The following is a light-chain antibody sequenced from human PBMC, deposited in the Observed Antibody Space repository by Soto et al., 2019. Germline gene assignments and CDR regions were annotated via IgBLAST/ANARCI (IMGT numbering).Light chain of an antibody. CDR3: QQYDDWPPIT. J-gene: IGKJ4*01. V-gene: IGKV3-15*01. CDR2: KAS. CDR1: QSIGSN. Sequence: EIVMTQSPATLSVSPGETVTLSSRASQSIGSNVAWYQQRPGQAPRLLLYKASSRATGVPARFSGSGSGTDFTLTISRQQSEEFAVYYCQQYDDWPPITFGGGTKVEI.